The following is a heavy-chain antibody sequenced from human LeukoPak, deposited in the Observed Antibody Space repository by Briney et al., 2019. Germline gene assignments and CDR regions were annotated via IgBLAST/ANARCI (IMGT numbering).Heavy chain of an antibody. V-gene: IGHV5-51*01. D-gene: IGHD1-26*01. CDR1: GYSSPSYW. CDR2: IYPGDSDT. CDR3: ARGTPVGASYHFDS. J-gene: IGHJ4*02. Sequence: GESLKISCKGSGYSSPSYWIDWVRQMPGKGLEWVGIIYPGDSDTRYSPSFQGQVTISADKSISTAYLQWSSLKASDTAMYYCARGTPVGASYHFDSWGQGTLVTVSS.